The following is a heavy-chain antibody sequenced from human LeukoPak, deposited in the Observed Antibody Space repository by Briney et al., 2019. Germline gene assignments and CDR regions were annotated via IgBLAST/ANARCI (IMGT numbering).Heavy chain of an antibody. Sequence: GGSPRLSCAASGFTFSDYTMSWIRQAPGKGLEWISSISSSGNVIFYADSVKGRFTISWDNAKGSLYLQMSSLRAEDTAVYYCARRLGAWGQGTLVTVSS. CDR1: GFTFSDYT. CDR3: ARRLGA. CDR2: ISSSGNVI. V-gene: IGHV3-11*01. J-gene: IGHJ5*02. D-gene: IGHD7-27*01.